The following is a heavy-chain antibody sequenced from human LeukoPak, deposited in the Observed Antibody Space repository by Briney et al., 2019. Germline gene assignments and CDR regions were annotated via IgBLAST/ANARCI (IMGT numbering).Heavy chain of an antibody. Sequence: GGSLRLSCAVSGFTFSSYAVSWVRQAPGKWLELDWAIDGSGGSTCYADSVKGRFTISRDNSKNTLYLQMTSLRAEDTAVYYCAKERLGVAVASEFDYWGQGTLVTVS. CDR1: GFTFSSYA. V-gene: IGHV3-23*01. CDR2: IDGSGGST. CDR3: AKERLGVAVASEFDY. D-gene: IGHD6-19*01. J-gene: IGHJ4*02.